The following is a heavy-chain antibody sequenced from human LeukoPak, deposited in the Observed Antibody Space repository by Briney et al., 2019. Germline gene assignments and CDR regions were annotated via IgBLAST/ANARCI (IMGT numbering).Heavy chain of an antibody. Sequence: GESLRLSCAASKFTFSVYWMSWVRQAPGKGLEWVANINQDGSEKYYVDSVKGRFSISRDNAKNSLFLQMNSLRDEDTAVYFCARSHRSFASGSGDYWGQGTLVTVSS. V-gene: IGHV3-7*05. CDR2: INQDGSEK. CDR3: ARSHRSFASGSGDY. CDR1: KFTFSVYW. D-gene: IGHD3-10*01. J-gene: IGHJ4*02.